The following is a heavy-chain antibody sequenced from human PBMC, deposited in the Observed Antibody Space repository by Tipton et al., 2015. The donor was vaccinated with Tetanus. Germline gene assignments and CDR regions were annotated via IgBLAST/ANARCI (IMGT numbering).Heavy chain of an antibody. J-gene: IGHJ4*02. CDR2: ISTTSNTI. V-gene: IGHV3-48*01. Sequence: SLRLSCAASGFTLRSYSMNWVRQAPGKGLEWISYISTTSNTIYYADSVKGRFTISRDNAINSLSLQMSSLRREDTGVYYCAKEFQRATIRFFDSWGQGGQVSASS. CDR1: GFTLRSYS. CDR3: AKEFQRATIRFFDS. D-gene: IGHD5-12*01.